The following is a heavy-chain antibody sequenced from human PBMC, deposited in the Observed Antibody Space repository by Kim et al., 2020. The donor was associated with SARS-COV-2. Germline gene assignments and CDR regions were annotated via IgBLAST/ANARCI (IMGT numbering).Heavy chain of an antibody. CDR2: IYYSGST. J-gene: IGHJ3*02. V-gene: IGHV4-39*01. CDR3: TRQRTYCNNISCYVDAFDI. D-gene: IGHD2-2*01. CDR1: GGSISSSSYY. Sequence: SETLSLTCTVSGGSISSSSYYWGWIRQPPGRGLEWIGSIYYSGSTYYNPSLKSRGTISVDTSKTQFSLKLTSVTAADTAVYYCTRQRTYCNNISCYVDAFDIWGQGTMVTVSS.